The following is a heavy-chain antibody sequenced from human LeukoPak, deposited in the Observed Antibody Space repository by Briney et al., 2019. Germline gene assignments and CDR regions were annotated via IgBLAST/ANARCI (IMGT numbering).Heavy chain of an antibody. V-gene: IGHV3-48*04. CDR2: ISSSGSTI. CDR3: ARAWGHSSGWYGASYYYYYMDV. D-gene: IGHD6-19*01. J-gene: IGHJ6*03. CDR1: GFTFSSYG. Sequence: GGSLRLSCAASGFTFSSYGMSWVRQAPGKGLEWVSYISSSGSTIYYADSVKGRFTISRDNAKNSLYLQMNSLRAEDTAVYYCARAWGHSSGWYGASYYYYYMDVWGKGTTVTISS.